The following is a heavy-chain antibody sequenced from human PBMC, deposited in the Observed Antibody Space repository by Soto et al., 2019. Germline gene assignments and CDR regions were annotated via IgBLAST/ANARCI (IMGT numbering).Heavy chain of an antibody. D-gene: IGHD6-13*01. CDR1: GFSFSSYA. V-gene: IGHV3-64D*06. CDR3: VKSPAAGAAGRYSYYGLEV. Sequence: PGGSLSLSCSASGFSFSSYAMHWVRQAPGEGLEWVSSISSNGGSTYYAHSVQGRFTISRDKSKNTLYLQMSSLRAEDTAVYYCVKSPAAGAAGRYSYYGLEVWGQGTTVTVSS. J-gene: IGHJ6*02. CDR2: ISSNGGST.